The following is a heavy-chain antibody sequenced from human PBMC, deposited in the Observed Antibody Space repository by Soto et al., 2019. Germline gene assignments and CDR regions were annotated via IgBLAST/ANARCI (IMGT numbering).Heavy chain of an antibody. V-gene: IGHV4-59*01. Sequence: SETLSLTCTVSGGSISSYYWSWIRQPPGKGLEWIGYIYYSGSTNYNPSLKSRVTISVDTSKNQFSLKLSSVTAADTAVYYCARVTAAAGWGWFDPWGQGTLVTVSS. CDR3: ARVTAAAGWGWFDP. CDR2: IYYSGST. D-gene: IGHD6-13*01. CDR1: GGSISSYY. J-gene: IGHJ5*02.